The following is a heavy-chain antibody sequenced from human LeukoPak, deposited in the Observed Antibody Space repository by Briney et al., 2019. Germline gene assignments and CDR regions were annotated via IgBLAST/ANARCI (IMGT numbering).Heavy chain of an antibody. V-gene: IGHV4-31*03. CDR3: ARGYSYGTGRGYFDY. Sequence: SGTLSLTCTVSGGSLSSGGYYWSWIRQHPGKGLEWIGYIYYSGSTYYNPSLKSRVTISVDTSKNQFSLKLSSVTAAETAVYYCARGYSYGTGRGYFDYWGQGTLVTVSS. J-gene: IGHJ4*02. D-gene: IGHD5-18*01. CDR1: GGSLSSGGYY. CDR2: IYYSGST.